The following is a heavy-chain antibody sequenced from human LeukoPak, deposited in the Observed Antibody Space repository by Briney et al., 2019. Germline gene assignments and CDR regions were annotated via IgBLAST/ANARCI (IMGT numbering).Heavy chain of an antibody. V-gene: IGHV3-43D*03. J-gene: IGHJ4*02. Sequence: AGGSLRLSCAASGFTFDDYAMHWVRQAPGKGLEWVSLISWDGGSTDYADSVKGRFTISRDNSKNSLHLQMNSLRPEDSALYYCAKDMWGGGYYDSGSYYGIDYWGQGTLVTVSS. CDR1: GFTFDDYA. CDR2: ISWDGGST. CDR3: AKDMWGGGYYDSGSYYGIDY. D-gene: IGHD3-10*01.